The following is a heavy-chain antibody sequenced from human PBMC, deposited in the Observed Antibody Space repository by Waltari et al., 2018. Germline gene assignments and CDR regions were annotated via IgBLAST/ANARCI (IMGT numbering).Heavy chain of an antibody. CDR3: AADLGSGGYYLVHFDY. V-gene: IGHV3-23*01. CDR2: ISGSGGGT. D-gene: IGHD3-22*01. CDR1: GFPFSRCS. Sequence: EVQLLESGGGLVQPGGSLRLSCATSGFPFSRCSLNWVRQAPGKGLQWVSGISGSGGGTFYVDSVKGRFTISRDNSKNTLYLQMNSLRAEDTALYYCAADLGSGGYYLVHFDYWGQGTLVTVSS. J-gene: IGHJ4*02.